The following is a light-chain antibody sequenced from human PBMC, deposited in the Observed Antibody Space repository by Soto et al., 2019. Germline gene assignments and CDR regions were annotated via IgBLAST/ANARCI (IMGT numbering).Light chain of an antibody. Sequence: QSALTQPPSVSGSPGQSVAISCTGTSTDVGADNYVSWYQQHPGKAPKLMIFDVSKRPSGVPDRFSGSKSGNTASLTISGLQADDEADYYCCSCAGTLSVFGTGTKLTVL. CDR2: DVS. CDR3: CSCAGTLSV. V-gene: IGLV2-11*01. J-gene: IGLJ1*01. CDR1: STDVGADNY.